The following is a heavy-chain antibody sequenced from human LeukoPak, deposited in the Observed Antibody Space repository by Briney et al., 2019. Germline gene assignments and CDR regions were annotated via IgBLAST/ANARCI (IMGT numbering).Heavy chain of an antibody. V-gene: IGHV3-23*01. CDR3: AKSGARWSLHLDAFDI. D-gene: IGHD1-26*01. CDR1: GFTFSSYA. J-gene: IGHJ3*02. Sequence: LAGGSLRLSCGASGFTFSSYAMSWVRQAPGEGLEWVSTIRDSSGSAYYADSVQGRFTISRDSSKNTLYLQMNSLRAEDTAVYYCAKSGARWSLHLDAFDIWGQGTMVTVSS. CDR2: IRDSSGSA.